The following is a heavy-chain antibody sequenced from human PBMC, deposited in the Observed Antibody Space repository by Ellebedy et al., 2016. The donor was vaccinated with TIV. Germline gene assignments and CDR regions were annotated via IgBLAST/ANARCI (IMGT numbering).Heavy chain of an antibody. CDR3: ARDLDKSSGWYGGAAY. Sequence: GESLKISCAASGFTFSTHAMHWVRQAPGKGLEWVAVISYDGSSKYYADSVKGRFTISRDNSMTTLYLQMNSLRAEDTAVYYCARDLDKSSGWYGGAAYWGQGTLVTVSS. CDR1: GFTFSTHA. D-gene: IGHD6-19*01. V-gene: IGHV3-30*19. CDR2: ISYDGSSK. J-gene: IGHJ4*02.